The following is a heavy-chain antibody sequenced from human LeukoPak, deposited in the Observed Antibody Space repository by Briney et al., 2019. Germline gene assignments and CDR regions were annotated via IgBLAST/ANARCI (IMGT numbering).Heavy chain of an antibody. CDR3: ASTKRSYDFWSGEGGYYFDY. J-gene: IGHJ4*02. Sequence: SETLSLTYTVSGGSISSSSYYWGWIRQPPGKGLEWIGSIYYSGSTYYNPSLKSRVTISVDTSKNQFSLKLSSVTAADTAVYYCASTKRSYDFWSGEGGYYFDYWGQGTLVTVSS. V-gene: IGHV4-39*01. CDR2: IYYSGST. D-gene: IGHD3-3*01. CDR1: GGSISSSSYY.